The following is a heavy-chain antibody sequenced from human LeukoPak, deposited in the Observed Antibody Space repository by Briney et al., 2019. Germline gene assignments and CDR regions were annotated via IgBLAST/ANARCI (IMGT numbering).Heavy chain of an antibody. CDR2: INPNSGGT. Sequence: GASVKVSCKASGYTFTGYYMHWVRQAPGQGLEWMGRINPNSGGTNYAQKFQGRVTMTRDTSISTAYMELSRLRSDDTAMYYCARNTYYYGSGSYYNLYYFDYWGQGTLVTVSS. V-gene: IGHV1-2*06. CDR3: ARNTYYYGSGSYYNLYYFDY. J-gene: IGHJ4*02. CDR1: GYTFTGYY. D-gene: IGHD3-10*01.